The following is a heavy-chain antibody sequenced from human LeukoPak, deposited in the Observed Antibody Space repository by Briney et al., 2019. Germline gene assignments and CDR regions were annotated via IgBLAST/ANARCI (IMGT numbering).Heavy chain of an antibody. CDR3: ASSDPLRYFDWSKGDAFDI. CDR1: GFTFSSYS. Sequence: GGSLRLSCAASGFTFSSYSMNWVRQAPGKGLEWVSSISSSSSYIYYADSVKGRFTISRDNAKNSLYLQMNSLRAEDTAVYYCASSDPLRYFDWSKGDAFDIWGQGTMVTVSS. J-gene: IGHJ3*02. D-gene: IGHD3-9*01. CDR2: ISSSSSYI. V-gene: IGHV3-21*01.